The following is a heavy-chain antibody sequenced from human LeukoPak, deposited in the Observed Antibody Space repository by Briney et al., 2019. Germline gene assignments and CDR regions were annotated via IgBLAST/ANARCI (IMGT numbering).Heavy chain of an antibody. CDR3: ARYSSSWYDAFDI. D-gene: IGHD6-13*01. V-gene: IGHV4-61*02. J-gene: IGHJ3*02. CDR1: GGSISSGSYY. CDR2: IYTSGTT. Sequence: PSQTLSLTCTVSGGSISSGSYYWSWIRQPAGKGLEWTGRIYTSGTTNYNPSLKSRVTISVDTSKNQFSLKLSSVTAADTAVYYCARYSSSWYDAFDIWGQGTMVTVSS.